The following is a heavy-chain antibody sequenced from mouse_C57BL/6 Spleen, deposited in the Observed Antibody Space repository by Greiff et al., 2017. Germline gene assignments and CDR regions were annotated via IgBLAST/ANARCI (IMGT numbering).Heavy chain of an antibody. D-gene: IGHD1-1*01. CDR3: ARRGTTVVAYDYYAMDY. Sequence: EVKLVESGGGLVKPGGSLKLSCAASGFTFSDYGMHWVRQAPEKGLEWVAYISSGSSTISYADTVKGRFPISRDNAKNTLFLQMTSLRSEDTAIYYCARRGTTVVAYDYYAMDYWGQGTSVTVSS. V-gene: IGHV5-17*01. CDR1: GFTFSDYG. CDR2: ISSGSSTI. J-gene: IGHJ4*01.